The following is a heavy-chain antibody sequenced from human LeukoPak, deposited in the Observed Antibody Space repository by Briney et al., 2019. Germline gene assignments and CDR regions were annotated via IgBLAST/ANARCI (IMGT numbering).Heavy chain of an antibody. D-gene: IGHD2-21*02. J-gene: IGHJ4*02. Sequence: GGSLRLSCAASGFTVSSNYMSWVRQAPGKGLEWVGFIRSKAYGGTTEYAASVKGRFTISRDDSKSIAYLQMNSLKTEDTAVYYCTRDSLVTPGFVDYFDYWGQGTLVTVSS. CDR3: TRDSLVTPGFVDYFDY. CDR1: GFTVSSNY. CDR2: IRSKAYGGTT. V-gene: IGHV3-49*04.